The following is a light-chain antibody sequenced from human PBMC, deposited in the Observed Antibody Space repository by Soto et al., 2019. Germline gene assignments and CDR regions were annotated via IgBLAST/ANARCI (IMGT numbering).Light chain of an antibody. CDR1: QSLLHSNGYNY. CDR2: LGS. Sequence: DIVLTPSSLSLPVTTGEPSSISCRSSQSLLHSNGYNYLDWYLQKPGQSPQLLIYLGSNRASGVPDRFSGSGSGTYFTLKISRVAAEDVGVYYCMQALQTTWTFGQGRRLEI. V-gene: IGKV2-28*01. J-gene: IGKJ5*01. CDR3: MQALQTTWT.